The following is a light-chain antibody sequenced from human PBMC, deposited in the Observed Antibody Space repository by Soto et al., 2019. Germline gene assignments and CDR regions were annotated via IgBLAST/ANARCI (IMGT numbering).Light chain of an antibody. CDR1: QSVSSD. V-gene: IGKV3-15*01. CDR2: DTS. CDR3: QQYNKWPLT. J-gene: IGKJ4*01. Sequence: EIVMTQSPATLSVSPGERATLSCRASQSVSSDLVWYQQKAGQAPRLLIYDTSTRATGIPARFSGSGSGTEFTLTISSLQSEDSAVYHCQQYNKWPLTFGGGTKVE.